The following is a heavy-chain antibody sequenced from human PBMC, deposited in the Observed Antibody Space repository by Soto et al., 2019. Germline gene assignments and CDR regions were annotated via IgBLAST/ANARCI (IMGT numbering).Heavy chain of an antibody. D-gene: IGHD4-17*01. CDR3: ARDTDYGDYQISP. J-gene: IGHJ5*02. CDR1: GGSFSSNT. V-gene: IGHV1-69*04. Sequence: SSAKVSCKASGGSFSSNTSRWGRQDPGQGLEWLGRIIPILGIANYAQKFQGRVSISADKSTSTAYMELSSLRSEDTAVYYCARDTDYGDYQISPWGQGTLVTVSS. CDR2: IIPILGIA.